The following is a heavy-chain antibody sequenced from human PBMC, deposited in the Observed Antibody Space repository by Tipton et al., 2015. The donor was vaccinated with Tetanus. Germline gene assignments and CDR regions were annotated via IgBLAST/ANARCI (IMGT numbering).Heavy chain of an antibody. CDR3: ARDYTSYYAYYGMDV. J-gene: IGHJ6*02. CDR2: TSFDGSKR. Sequence: QLVQSGGALIQPGGSLRLSCAGFGFIFGTYAMSWVRQAPGKGLEWVAYTSFDGSKRDYADSVKRRFSISRDNSKNTLYLQMNNLRAEDTAVYYCARDYTSYYAYYGMDVWGQGTTVTVSS. V-gene: IGHV3-30-3*01. D-gene: IGHD3-16*01. CDR1: GFIFGTYA.